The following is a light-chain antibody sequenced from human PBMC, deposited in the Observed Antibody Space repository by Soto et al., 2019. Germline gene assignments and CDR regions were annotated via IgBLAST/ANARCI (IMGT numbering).Light chain of an antibody. Sequence: QSALTQPPSGSGSPGQSVTISCTGTSSDVGVYNYVSWYQQHPGKAPKLMIYEVSKRPSGVPDRFSGSKSGNTASLTVSGLQAEDEADYYCSSYAGSNNFVVFGGGTKLTVL. CDR1: SSDVGVYNY. CDR3: SSYAGSNNFVV. J-gene: IGLJ2*01. CDR2: EVS. V-gene: IGLV2-8*01.